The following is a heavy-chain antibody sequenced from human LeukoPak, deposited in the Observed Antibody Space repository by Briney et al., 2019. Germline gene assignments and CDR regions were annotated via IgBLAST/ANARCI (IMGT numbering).Heavy chain of an antibody. CDR3: ARDRLGWGHYFWFDP. CDR2: IYYSGST. V-gene: IGHV4-59*01. Sequence: GSLRLSCAASGFTFSSYAMSWVRQAPGEGLEWIGYIYYSGSTNYNPSLKSRVTISVDTSKNQFSLKLSSVTAADTAVYYCARDRLGWGHYFWFDPWGQGTLVTVSS. D-gene: IGHD3-3*01. J-gene: IGHJ5*02. CDR1: GFTFSSYA.